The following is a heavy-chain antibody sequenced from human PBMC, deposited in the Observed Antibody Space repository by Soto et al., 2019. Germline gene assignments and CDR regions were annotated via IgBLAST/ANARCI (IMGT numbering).Heavy chain of an antibody. J-gene: IGHJ6*02. CDR3: ARDSGSHAMDV. CDR2: IKQDGSEK. D-gene: IGHD5-12*01. Sequence: EVQVVESGGGLVQPGGSLRLSCAGSGFIFSNYWMSWVRQAPGKGLEWVANIKQDGSEKYYVDSVKGRFTISRDNTKNSLYLKMNSLRAEDTAVYYGARDSGSHAMDVWGQGTTVTVSS. V-gene: IGHV3-7*04. CDR1: GFIFSNYW.